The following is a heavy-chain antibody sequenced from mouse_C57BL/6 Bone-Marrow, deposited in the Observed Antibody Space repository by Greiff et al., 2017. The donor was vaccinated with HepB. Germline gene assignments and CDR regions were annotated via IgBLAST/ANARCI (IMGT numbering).Heavy chain of an antibody. V-gene: IGHV1-76*01. CDR2: IYPGSGNT. J-gene: IGHJ3*01. Sequence: VKLMESGAELVRPGASVKLSCKASGYTFTDYYINWVKQRPGQGLEWIARIYPGSGNTYYNEKFKGKATLTAEKSSSTAYMQLSSLTSEDSAVYFCARGRFFAYWGQGTLVTVSA. CDR3: ARGRFFAY. CDR1: GYTFTDYY.